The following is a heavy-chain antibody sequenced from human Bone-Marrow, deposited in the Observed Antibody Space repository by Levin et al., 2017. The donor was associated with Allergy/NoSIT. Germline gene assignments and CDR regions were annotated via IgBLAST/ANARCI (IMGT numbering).Heavy chain of an antibody. D-gene: IGHD2-15*01. J-gene: IGHJ4*02. Sequence: PGGSLRLSCIASGFSFSNYGMHWVRQAPGKGLEWVAVISYEGSNKYYADSAKGRFTISRDNFKNMVYLQMSGLRPEDTALYYCAKDTGFCIGTHCYPEDWGQGTLVTVSS. CDR3: AKDTGFCIGTHCYPED. CDR1: GFSFSNYG. CDR2: ISYEGSNK. V-gene: IGHV3-30*18.